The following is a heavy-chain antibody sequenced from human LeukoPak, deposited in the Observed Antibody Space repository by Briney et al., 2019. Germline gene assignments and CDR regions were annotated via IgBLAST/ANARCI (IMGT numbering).Heavy chain of an antibody. CDR2: IKQDGSHK. CDR3: VREEGD. V-gene: IGHV3-7*01. J-gene: IGHJ4*02. CDR1: GFTFSTYW. Sequence: SGGSLRLSCAASGFTFSTYWMYWVRQAPGKGLEWVANIKQDGSHKYYVDSVKGRFTISRDNAKNSLYLQMNSLRVEETAVYYCVREEGDWGQGTLVTVSS.